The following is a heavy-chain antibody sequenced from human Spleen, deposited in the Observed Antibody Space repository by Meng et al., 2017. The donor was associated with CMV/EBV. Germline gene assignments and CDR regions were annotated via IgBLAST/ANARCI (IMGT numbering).Heavy chain of an antibody. J-gene: IGHJ4*02. CDR3: ARVEALYYFDS. CDR2: IRYDGSNK. Sequence: GGSLRLSCAASGLVFSAYSMHWVRQTPGKGLEWVAFIRYDGSNKYYGDSVKGRFTISRDNSKNTLYLQMNSLRPEDTAVYYCARVEALYYFDSWGQGMLVTVSS. CDR1: GLVFSAYS. V-gene: IGHV3-30*02.